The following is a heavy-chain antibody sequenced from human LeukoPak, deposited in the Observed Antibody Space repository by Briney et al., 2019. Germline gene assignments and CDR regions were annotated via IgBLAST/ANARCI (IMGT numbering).Heavy chain of an antibody. D-gene: IGHD3-10*01. J-gene: IGHJ6*04. Sequence: SETLSLTCAVSGYSISSGYYWGWIRQPPGKGLEWIGSIYHSGSTYYNPSLKSRVTISVDTSKNQFPLKLSSVTAADTAVYYCARAWGSGTRWYDYYGMDVWGKGTTVTVSS. V-gene: IGHV4-38-2*01. CDR3: ARAWGSGTRWYDYYGMDV. CDR2: IYHSGST. CDR1: GYSISSGYY.